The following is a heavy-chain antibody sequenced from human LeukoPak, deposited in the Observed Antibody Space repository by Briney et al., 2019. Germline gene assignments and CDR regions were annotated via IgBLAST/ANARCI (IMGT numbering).Heavy chain of an antibody. CDR2: IYYTGST. J-gene: IGHJ6*03. Sequence: SETLSLTCTVSGDSISSSNYYWGWIRQPPGKGLEWIGNIYYTGSTLYNPSLKSRVTISVDTSKNQFSLKLSSVTAADTAVYYCARKQQQLVRWYYYYYMDVWGKGTTVTVSS. CDR3: ARKQQQLVRWYYYYYMDV. D-gene: IGHD6-13*01. V-gene: IGHV4-39*07. CDR1: GDSISSSNYY.